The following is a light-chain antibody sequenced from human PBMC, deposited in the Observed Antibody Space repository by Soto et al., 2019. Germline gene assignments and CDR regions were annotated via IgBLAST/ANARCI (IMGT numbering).Light chain of an antibody. CDR3: CSYAGSSTHYV. J-gene: IGLJ1*01. CDR2: EVS. Sequence: QSVLTQPASVSGSPGQSITISCTGTSSDVGSYNLVSWYQQHPGKAPKLMIYEVSKRPSGVSNRFSGSKSGNTASLTISGLQAEDEADYYYCSYAGSSTHYVFGTGTKVTVL. V-gene: IGLV2-23*02. CDR1: SSDVGSYNL.